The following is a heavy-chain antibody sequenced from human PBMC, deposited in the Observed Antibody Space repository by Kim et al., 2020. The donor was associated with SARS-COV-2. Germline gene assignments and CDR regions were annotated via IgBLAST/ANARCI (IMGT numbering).Heavy chain of an antibody. J-gene: IGHJ4*02. V-gene: IGHV3-23*05. Sequence: TYYAEFVKGRFTISRDNAKAVVSLQRNSLGVEDTAVYYCGDYHGAGSHFTCWGQGTLVTVSS. CDR3: GDYHGAGSHFTC. D-gene: IGHD3-10*01. CDR2: T.